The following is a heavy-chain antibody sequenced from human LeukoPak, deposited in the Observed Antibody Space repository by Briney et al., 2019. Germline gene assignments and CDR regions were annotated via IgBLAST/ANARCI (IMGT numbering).Heavy chain of an antibody. Sequence: GGSLRLSCAASGFTFSSYWMHWVRQAPGKGLVWVSRINSDGSSTSYADSVKGRFTISRDNAKNTLYLQMNSLRAEDTAVYYCARDRYYYDSSGYYHWFDPWGQGTLVTVSS. CDR1: GFTFSSYW. CDR2: INSDGSST. CDR3: ARDRYYYDSSGYYHWFDP. V-gene: IGHV3-74*01. J-gene: IGHJ5*02. D-gene: IGHD3-22*01.